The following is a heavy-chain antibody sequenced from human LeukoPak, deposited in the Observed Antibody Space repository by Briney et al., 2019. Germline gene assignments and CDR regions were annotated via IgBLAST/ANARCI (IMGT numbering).Heavy chain of an antibody. CDR2: INPNSGGT. CDR3: ARVYYDSSGYYIFGAFDI. J-gene: IGHJ3*02. CDR1: GYTFTGYY. V-gene: IGHV1-2*02. Sequence: ASVKVSCKASGYTFTGYYMHWVRQAPGQGLEWMGWINPNSGGTNYAQKFQGRVTMTRDTSISTVYMELSRLRSDDTAVYYCARVYYDSSGYYIFGAFDIWGQGTMVTVSS. D-gene: IGHD3-22*01.